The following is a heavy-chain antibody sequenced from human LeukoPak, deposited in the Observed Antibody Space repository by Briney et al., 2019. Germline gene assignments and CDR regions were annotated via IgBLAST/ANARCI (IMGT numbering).Heavy chain of an antibody. Sequence: GGSLRLSCAASGFTFDDYAMYWVRHAPGKGLEWVSGISWDSGTTGYADSVKGRFTISRDNAKNSLYLQMNSLRAEDTALYYCAKDKSAMVRGVGDAFDIWGQGTMVTVSS. CDR2: ISWDSGTT. V-gene: IGHV3-9*01. D-gene: IGHD3-10*01. CDR1: GFTFDDYA. CDR3: AKDKSAMVRGVGDAFDI. J-gene: IGHJ3*02.